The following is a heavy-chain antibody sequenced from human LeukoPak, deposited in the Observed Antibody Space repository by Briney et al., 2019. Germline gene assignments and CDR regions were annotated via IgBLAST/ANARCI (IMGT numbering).Heavy chain of an antibody. CDR2: ISGSSNYI. J-gene: IGHJ5*02. Sequence: PGGSLRLSCAASGFTFSSYAMSWVRQAPGKGLEWVSYISGSSNYIWYADSVKGRFTISRDNAKNSLDLQMNSLRAEDTAVYYCARVGGNGDTWGQGTLVSVSS. CDR3: ARVGGNGDT. V-gene: IGHV3-21*01. CDR1: GFTFSSYA. D-gene: IGHD4-23*01.